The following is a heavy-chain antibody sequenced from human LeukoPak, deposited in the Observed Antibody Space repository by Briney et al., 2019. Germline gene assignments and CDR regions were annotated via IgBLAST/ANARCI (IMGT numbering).Heavy chain of an antibody. CDR1: GFTFSSYG. J-gene: IGHJ4*02. CDR2: ISYDGSNK. D-gene: IGHD6-19*01. V-gene: IGHV3-30*18. Sequence: GGSLRLSCAASGFTFSSYGMHWVRRAPGKGLEWVAVISYDGSNKYYADSVKGRFTISRDNSKNTLYLQMNSLRAEDTAVYYCAKDLGNGIAVAGLDYWGQGTLVTVPS. CDR3: AKDLGNGIAVAGLDY.